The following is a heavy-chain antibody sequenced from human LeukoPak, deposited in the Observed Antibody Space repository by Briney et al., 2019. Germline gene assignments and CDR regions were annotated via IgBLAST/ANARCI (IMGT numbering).Heavy chain of an antibody. CDR2: VNPNSGGT. Sequence: ASVKVSCKASGYTFTAYYMHWVRQAPGQGLEWMGWVNPNSGGTNYTQRFQGRVTMTRDTSIRTAYMELSRLRSDDTAVYYCATFYSDSSGYYFFAYWGQGTLVTVSS. CDR1: GYTFTAYY. CDR3: ATFYSDSSGYYFFAY. V-gene: IGHV1-2*02. D-gene: IGHD3-22*01. J-gene: IGHJ4*02.